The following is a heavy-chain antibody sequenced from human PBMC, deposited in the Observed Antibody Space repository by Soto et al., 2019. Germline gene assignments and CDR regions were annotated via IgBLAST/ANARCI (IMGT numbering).Heavy chain of an antibody. D-gene: IGHD2-21*01. CDR1: GFTFTSSA. CDR3: SVQYSRGIYSD. J-gene: IGHJ4*02. Sequence: QMQLVQSGPEVKKPGTSVKVSCKASGFTFTSSAVQWVRQARGQRLEWIGWIVVCSGNTNYAKKFQERVSIKSDRSTSTAYMDLSSLRSDDTAVYYCSVQYSRGIYSDSGQGTLVTVSS. CDR2: IVVCSGNT. V-gene: IGHV1-58*01.